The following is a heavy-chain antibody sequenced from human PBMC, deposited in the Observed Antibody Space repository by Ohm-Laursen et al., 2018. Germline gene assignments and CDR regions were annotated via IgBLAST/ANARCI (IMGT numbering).Heavy chain of an antibody. CDR2: IYYSGST. V-gene: IGHV4-59*08. D-gene: IGHD2-15*01. CDR1: GGSISSYY. Sequence: SETLSLTCTVSGGSISSYYWSWIRQPPGKGLEWIGYIYYSGSTNYNPPLKSRVTISVDTSKNQFSLKLSSVTAADTAVYYCARLYCSGGSCYSAIYYFDYWGQGTLVTVSS. CDR3: ARLYCSGGSCYSAIYYFDY. J-gene: IGHJ4*02.